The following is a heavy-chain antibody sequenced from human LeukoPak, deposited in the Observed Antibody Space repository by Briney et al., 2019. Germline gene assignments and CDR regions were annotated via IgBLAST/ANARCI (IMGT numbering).Heavy chain of an antibody. D-gene: IGHD4-11*01. Sequence: GGSLRLSCAVSGFTFSSYTMNWVRQAPGKGLEWASSITSTSTYIYYADSVKGRFTISRDNAKTSLYLQMNSLRAEDTAIYYCARDLTVTSTCWFDRWGQGTLVTVSS. CDR2: ITSTSTYI. CDR3: ARDLTVTSTCWFDR. J-gene: IGHJ5*02. CDR1: GFTFSSYT. V-gene: IGHV3-21*01.